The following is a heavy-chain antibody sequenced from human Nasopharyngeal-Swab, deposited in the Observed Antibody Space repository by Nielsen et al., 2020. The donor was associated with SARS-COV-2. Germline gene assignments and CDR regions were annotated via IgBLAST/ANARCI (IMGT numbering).Heavy chain of an antibody. J-gene: IGHJ2*01. V-gene: IGHV4-59*12. Sequence: SETLSLTCTVSGGSISGSYWSWVRQPPGKGLEWIGHIHNTRDTNYNPSLWSRVTISVDTSKNQFSLRLSSVTAADTAVYYCARSPSPHITMIVVVTHWYFDLWGRGTLVTVSS. CDR3: ARSPSPHITMIVVVTHWYFDL. CDR2: IHNTRDT. CDR1: GGSISGSY. D-gene: IGHD3-22*01.